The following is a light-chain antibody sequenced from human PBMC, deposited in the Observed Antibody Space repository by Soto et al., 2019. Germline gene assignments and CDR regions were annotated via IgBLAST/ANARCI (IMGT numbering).Light chain of an antibody. CDR1: SSDIGGYNY. CDR2: DVS. Sequence: QSVLTQPASVSGSPGQSISISCSGGSSDIGGYNYVSWYQQHPGKAPKLMIFDVSDRPSGVSNRFSGSKSGNTASLTISGLQAEDEAHYYCSSYTSTSSPGVFGGGTKLTVL. J-gene: IGLJ3*02. V-gene: IGLV2-14*03. CDR3: SSYTSTSSPGV.